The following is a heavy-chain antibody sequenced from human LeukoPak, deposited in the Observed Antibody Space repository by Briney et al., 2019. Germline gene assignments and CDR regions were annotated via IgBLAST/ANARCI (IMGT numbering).Heavy chain of an antibody. CDR3: SREDTYYYDGSGYYYRRGYMDV. CDR2: MNPNSGNT. CDR1: GYTFTSYD. V-gene: IGHV1-8*01. D-gene: IGHD3-22*01. J-gene: IGHJ6*03. Sequence: GASVKVSCKASGYTFTSYDINWVRQATGQGLEWMGWMNPNSGNTGYAQKFKGRVTMTRNTSISTAYMELISLRSEDTAVYYCSREDTYYYDGSGYYYRRGYMDVWGKGTTVTVSS.